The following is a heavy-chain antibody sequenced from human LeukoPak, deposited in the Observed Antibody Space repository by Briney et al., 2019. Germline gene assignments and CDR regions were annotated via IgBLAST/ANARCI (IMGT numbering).Heavy chain of an antibody. J-gene: IGHJ3*02. V-gene: IGHV1-69*02. CDR1: GYTFTGYY. CDR2: IIPILGIA. D-gene: IGHD5-18*01. Sequence: GASVKVSCKASGYTFTGYYMHWVRQAPGQGLEWMGRIIPILGIANYAQKFQGRVTITADKSTSTAYMELSSLRSEDTAVYYCARTVDTDAFDIWGQGTMVTVSS. CDR3: ARTVDTDAFDI.